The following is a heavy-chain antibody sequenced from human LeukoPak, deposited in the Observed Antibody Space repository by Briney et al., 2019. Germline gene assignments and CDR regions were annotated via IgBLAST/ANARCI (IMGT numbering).Heavy chain of an antibody. J-gene: IGHJ4*02. V-gene: IGHV4-59*08. Sequence: SETLSLTCTVSGRSISSYYWSWIRQPPGKGLEWIGYIYYSGSTNYNPSLKSRVTISVDTSKNQFSLKLSSVTAADTAVYYCARRARIAVAVDYFDYWGQGTLVTVSS. CDR1: GRSISSYY. CDR2: IYYSGST. CDR3: ARRARIAVAVDYFDY. D-gene: IGHD6-19*01.